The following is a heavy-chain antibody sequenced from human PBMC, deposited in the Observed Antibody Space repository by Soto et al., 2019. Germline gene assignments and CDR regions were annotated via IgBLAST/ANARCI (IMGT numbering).Heavy chain of an antibody. CDR3: ANSYGDYVSY. J-gene: IGHJ4*02. CDR1: GGSIISSTYY. CDR2: IYYSGST. D-gene: IGHD4-17*01. V-gene: IGHV4-39*01. Sequence: QLQLQESGPGLVKPSETLSLTCTVSGGSIISSTYYWGWIRQPPGKGLEWIGSIYYSGSTYYNPSLKSRVTISVDTSKNQFSLQLSSVTAADTAVYYCANSYGDYVSYWGQGTLVTVSS.